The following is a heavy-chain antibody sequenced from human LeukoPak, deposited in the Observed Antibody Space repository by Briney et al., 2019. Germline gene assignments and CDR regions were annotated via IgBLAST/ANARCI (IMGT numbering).Heavy chain of an antibody. CDR3: TRVDEPTHMPKFHYFYYMDV. CDR1: GFALSNYW. D-gene: IGHD2-15*01. J-gene: IGHJ6*03. V-gene: IGHV3-74*01. Sequence: GGSLRLSCEGSGFALSNYWVHWVRQDPGMGLVWVARIDSDGTSTSIADSVKGRFTISRDNGKNTVHLQMNSLRAEDTAVYYCTRVDEPTHMPKFHYFYYMDVWGKGTTVTVSS. CDR2: IDSDGTST.